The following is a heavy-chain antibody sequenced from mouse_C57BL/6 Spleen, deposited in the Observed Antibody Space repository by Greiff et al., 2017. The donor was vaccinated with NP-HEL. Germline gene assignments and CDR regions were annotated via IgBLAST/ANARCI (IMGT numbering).Heavy chain of an antibody. CDR2: ISSGSSTI. CDR3: ARRTLLRGYYAMDY. CDR1: GFTFSDYG. V-gene: IGHV5-17*01. J-gene: IGHJ4*01. Sequence: DVHLVESGGGLVKPGGSLKLSCAASGFTFSDYGMHWVRQAPEKGLEWVAYISSGSSTIYYADTVKGRFTISRDNAKNTLFLQMTSLRSEDTAMYYCARRTLLRGYYAMDYWGQGTSVTVSS. D-gene: IGHD1-1*01.